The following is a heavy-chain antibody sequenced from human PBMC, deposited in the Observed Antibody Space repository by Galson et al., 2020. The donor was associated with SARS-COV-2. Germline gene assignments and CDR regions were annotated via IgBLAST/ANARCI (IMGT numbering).Heavy chain of an antibody. CDR3: AIQGVNMIVLVTVPGWYVDL. Sequence: SETMSLTCTVSGYSVSTTNYWGWVRQPPGRGLEWIGSVYTSGPTYYNPSLKSRATTSVDTPKNQFSLRLDSVTAADTALYYGAIQGVNMIVLVTVPGWYVDLWGRGTLVTVSS. J-gene: IGHJ2*01. CDR2: VYTSGPT. D-gene: IGHD3-22*01. CDR1: GYSVSTTNY. V-gene: IGHV4-38-2*02.